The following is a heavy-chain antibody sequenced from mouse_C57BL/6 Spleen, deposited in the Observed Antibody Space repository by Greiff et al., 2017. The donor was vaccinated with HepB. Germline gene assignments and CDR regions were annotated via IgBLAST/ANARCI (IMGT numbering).Heavy chain of an antibody. CDR2: ISSGGSYT. V-gene: IGHV5-6*01. CDR1: GFTFSSYG. CDR3: ARQEYYGTYWYFDV. Sequence: EVQLVESGGDLVKPGGSLKLSCAASGFTFSSYGMSWVRQTPDKRLEWVATISSGGSYTYYPDSVKGRFTISRDNAKNTLYLQMSSLKSEDTAMYYCARQEYYGTYWYFDVWGTGTTVTVSS. J-gene: IGHJ1*03. D-gene: IGHD1-1*01.